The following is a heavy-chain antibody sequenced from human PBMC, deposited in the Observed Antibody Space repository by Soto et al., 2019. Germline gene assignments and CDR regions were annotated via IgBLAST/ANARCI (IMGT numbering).Heavy chain of an antibody. CDR2: INAGNGNT. CDR3: ATGYSSSWYYFDY. CDR1: GYAFTSYA. D-gene: IGHD6-13*01. V-gene: IGHV1-3*01. Sequence: ASVKVSCKASGYAFTSYAMHWVRQAPGQRLEWMGWINAGNGNTKYSQKFQGRVTITRDTSASTAYMELSSLRSEDTAVYYCATGYSSSWYYFDYWGQGTLVTVSS. J-gene: IGHJ4*02.